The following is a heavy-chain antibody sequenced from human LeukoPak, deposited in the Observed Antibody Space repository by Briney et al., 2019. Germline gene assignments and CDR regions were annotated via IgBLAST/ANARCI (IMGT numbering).Heavy chain of an antibody. J-gene: IGHJ4*02. CDR2: IRYDGSNK. D-gene: IGHD1-26*01. CDR3: AKGKGKLGAFQSDFDY. V-gene: IGHV3-30*02. CDR1: GFTFSIYG. Sequence: GGSLRLSCAASGFTFSIYGMHWVRQAPGKGLEWVAFIRYDGSNKYYVESVKGRFSISRDNSKNTLYLEMNSLRADDTAIYYCAKGKGKLGAFQSDFDYWGQGTLVTVSS.